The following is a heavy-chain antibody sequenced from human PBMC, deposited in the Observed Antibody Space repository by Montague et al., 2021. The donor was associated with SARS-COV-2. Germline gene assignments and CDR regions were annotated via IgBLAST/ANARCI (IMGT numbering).Heavy chain of an antibody. D-gene: IGHD3-22*01. V-gene: IGHV4-39*01. CDR3: ARHYYDSSGYYSPWYFDL. Sequence: SETLSLTCTVSGGSISGSSYYWGWIRQSPGKGLEWIGSIYYSGXTXYXXXXKXRVAISVDTSKNQFSLKLSSVTAADTAVYYCARHYYDSSGYYSPWYFDLWGRGTLVTVSS. CDR1: GGSISGSSYY. J-gene: IGHJ2*01. CDR2: IYYSGXT.